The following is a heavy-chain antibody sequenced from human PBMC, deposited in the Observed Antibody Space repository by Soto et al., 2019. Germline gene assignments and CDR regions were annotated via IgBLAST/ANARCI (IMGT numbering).Heavy chain of an antibody. D-gene: IGHD3-22*01. CDR3: ASLTNYDSSGYEKP. CDR1: GFTFSSYS. Sequence: EVQLVESGGGLVKPGGSLRLSCAASGFTFSSYSMNWVRQAPGKGLEWVSSISSSSSYIYYADSVKGRFTISRDNAKNSLYLQMNSLRAEDTAVYYCASLTNYDSSGYEKPWDQGTLVTVSS. J-gene: IGHJ5*02. CDR2: ISSSSSYI. V-gene: IGHV3-21*01.